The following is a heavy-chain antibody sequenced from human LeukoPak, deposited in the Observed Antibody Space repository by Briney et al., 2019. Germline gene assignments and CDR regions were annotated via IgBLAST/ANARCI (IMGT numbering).Heavy chain of an antibody. CDR3: AKEVVAAPRWFDP. CDR1: GFAFSSYA. D-gene: IGHD2-15*01. Sequence: GGSLRLSCVASGFAFSSYAMTWVRQAPGKGLEWVSTISSGGESTYYADSVKGRSTISRDNSKNTLYLQMNSLRAEDTAVYYCAKEVVAAPRWFDPWGQGTLVTVSS. V-gene: IGHV3-23*01. CDR2: ISSGGEST. J-gene: IGHJ5*02.